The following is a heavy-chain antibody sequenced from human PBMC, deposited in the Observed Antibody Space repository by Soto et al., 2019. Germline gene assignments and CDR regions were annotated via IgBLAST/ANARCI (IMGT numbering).Heavy chain of an antibody. CDR1: GYTFTSYG. Sequence: QVQLVQSGAEVKKPGASVKVSCKASGYTFTSYGISWVRQAPGQGLEWMGWISAYNGNTNYAQKLQGRVTMTTDTSTRTAYMELRSLRSDDTAVYYCARYGTYYYDSSGGGVADYWGQGTLVTVSS. CDR3: ARYGTYYYDSSGGGVADY. J-gene: IGHJ4*02. CDR2: ISAYNGNT. D-gene: IGHD3-22*01. V-gene: IGHV1-18*01.